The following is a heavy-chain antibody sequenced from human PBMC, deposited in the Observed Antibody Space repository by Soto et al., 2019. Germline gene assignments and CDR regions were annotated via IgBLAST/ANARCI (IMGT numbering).Heavy chain of an antibody. D-gene: IGHD2-21*01. V-gene: IGHV3-23*01. CDR2: VLPTGSST. J-gene: IGHJ4*02. Sequence: PGGSLRLSCAASGFTFSTYTMNWVRQPPGKGLEWVSCVLPTGSSTVYADSVKGRFTISRDNANNSLYLQMNSLRPEDTAFYYCVKDVPPHSRSCGGFFGYWCQGTMLAVCS. CDR1: GFTFSTYT. CDR3: VKDVPPHSRSCGGFFGY.